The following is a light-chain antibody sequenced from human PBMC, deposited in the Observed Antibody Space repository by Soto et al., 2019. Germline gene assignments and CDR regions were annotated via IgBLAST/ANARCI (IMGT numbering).Light chain of an antibody. V-gene: IGKV3-20*01. Sequence: EIVLTQSPGTLSLSPGERATLSCRASQRVSSSYLAWYQQKPGQAPRLLIYGASSRATGIPDRFSGSGSGTDFTLTISRLEPEDFAVYYCQQYRTTFGGGTKVDIK. CDR1: QRVSSSY. CDR2: GAS. J-gene: IGKJ4*01. CDR3: QQYRTT.